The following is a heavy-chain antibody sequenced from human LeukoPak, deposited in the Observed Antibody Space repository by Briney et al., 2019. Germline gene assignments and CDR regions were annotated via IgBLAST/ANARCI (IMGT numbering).Heavy chain of an antibody. Sequence: ASVKVSCKASGYTFTSYDINWVRQATGQGLEWMGRMNPNSGNTGYAQKFQGRVTMTRNTSISTAYMELSSLRSEDTAVYYCARGPTYYDFWSGYYFGYYYYGMDVWGQGTTVTVSS. CDR3: ARGPTYYDFWSGYYFGYYYYGMDV. D-gene: IGHD3-3*01. CDR1: GYTFTSYD. CDR2: MNPNSGNT. V-gene: IGHV1-8*01. J-gene: IGHJ6*02.